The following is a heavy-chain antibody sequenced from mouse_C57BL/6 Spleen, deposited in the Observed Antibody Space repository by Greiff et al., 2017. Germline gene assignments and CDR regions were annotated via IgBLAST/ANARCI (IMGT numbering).Heavy chain of an antibody. V-gene: IGHV2-9-1*01. Sequence: VKLMESGPGLVAPSQSLSITCTVSGFSLTSYAISWVRQPPGKGLEWLGVIWTGGGTNYNSALKSRLSISKDNSKSQVFLKMNSLQTDDTARYYCARDYYGSSGYAMDYWGQGTSVTVSS. CDR2: IWTGGGT. CDR1: GFSLTSYA. CDR3: ARDYYGSSGYAMDY. J-gene: IGHJ4*01. D-gene: IGHD1-1*01.